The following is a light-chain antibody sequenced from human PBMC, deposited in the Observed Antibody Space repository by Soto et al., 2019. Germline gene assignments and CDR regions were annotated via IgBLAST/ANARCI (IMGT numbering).Light chain of an antibody. J-gene: IGLJ1*01. V-gene: IGLV2-14*03. CDR2: DVS. CDR3: SSFADSSARDYV. CDR1: SSDIGAYDY. Sequence: QSVLTQPASVSGSPGQSITISCTGTSSDIGAYDYVSWYQQHPGGVPKLLIYDVSSRPSGVSSRFSGAKSGNTASLTISGLQADDESDYYCSSFADSSARDYVFGGGTKLTVL.